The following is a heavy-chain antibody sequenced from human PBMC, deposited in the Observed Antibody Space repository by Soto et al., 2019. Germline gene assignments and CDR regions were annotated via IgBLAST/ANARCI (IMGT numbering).Heavy chain of an antibody. D-gene: IGHD1-20*01. CDR3: ARSYGITSPSYYYYYYMDV. CDR2: INPSGGST. J-gene: IGHJ6*03. CDR1: GYTFTSYH. Sequence: SLKVSRKTSGYTFTSYHMHWLRHTPEQGLEWMGIINPSGGSTSYAQRLQGRVTMTRDTSTSTVYMELSSLRSEDTAVYYCARSYGITSPSYYYYYYMDVWGKGTTVTVSS. V-gene: IGHV1-46*03.